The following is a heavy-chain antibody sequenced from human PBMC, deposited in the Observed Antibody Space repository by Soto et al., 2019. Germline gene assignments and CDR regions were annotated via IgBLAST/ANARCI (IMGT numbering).Heavy chain of an antibody. CDR2: IYYSGST. D-gene: IGHD3-10*01. J-gene: IGHJ4*02. Sequence: LSLTCTVSGGSISSYYWSWIRQPPGKGLEWIGYIYYSGSTNYNPSLKSRVTISVDTSKNQFSLKLSSVTAADTAVYYCARVSPYYYSFDWGQGTLVTVSS. V-gene: IGHV4-59*01. CDR3: ARVSPYYYSFD. CDR1: GGSISSYY.